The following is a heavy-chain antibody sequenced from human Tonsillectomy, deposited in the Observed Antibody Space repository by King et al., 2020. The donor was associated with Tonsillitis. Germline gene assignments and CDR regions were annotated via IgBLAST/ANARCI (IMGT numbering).Heavy chain of an antibody. CDR2: ISGSGGST. V-gene: IGHV3-23*04. Sequence: VQLVESGGGLVQPGGSLRLSCAASGFTFSSYARSWVRQAPGKGLEWVSAISGSGGSTYYADSVKGRFTISRENSKNTLYLQMNSLRAEDTAVYYCAKSAGSYYYDSSGYFDYWGQGTLVTVSS. J-gene: IGHJ4*02. D-gene: IGHD3-22*01. CDR1: GFTFSSYA. CDR3: AKSAGSYYYDSSGYFDY.